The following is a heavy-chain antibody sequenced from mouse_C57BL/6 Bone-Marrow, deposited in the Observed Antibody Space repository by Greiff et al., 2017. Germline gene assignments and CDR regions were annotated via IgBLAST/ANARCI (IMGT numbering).Heavy chain of an antibody. CDR1: GFNIKDYY. CDR3: ARGGDDDSSGYTPDWFAY. V-gene: IGHV14-2*01. J-gene: IGHJ3*01. D-gene: IGHD3-2*02. CDR2: IDPEDGET. Sequence: EVQVVEPGAELVKPGASVKLSCTASGFNIKDYYMHWVKQRTEQGLEWIGRIDPEDGETKYAPKFQGKATITADTSSNTAYLQLSSLTSEDTAVYYCARGGDDDSSGYTPDWFAYWGQGTLVTVSA.